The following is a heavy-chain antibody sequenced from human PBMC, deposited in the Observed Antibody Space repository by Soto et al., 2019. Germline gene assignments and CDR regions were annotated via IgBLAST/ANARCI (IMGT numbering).Heavy chain of an antibody. CDR3: ARVWGYYGSGSYYIVQAFDP. J-gene: IGHJ5*02. CDR1: GYTFTSYG. D-gene: IGHD3-10*01. V-gene: IGHV1-69*13. Sequence: SVKVSCKASGYTFTSYGISWVRQAPGQGPEWMGGIIPIFGTANYAQKFQGRVTITADESTSTAYMELSSLRSEDTAVYYCARVWGYYGSGSYYIVQAFDPWGQGTLVTVSS. CDR2: IIPIFGTA.